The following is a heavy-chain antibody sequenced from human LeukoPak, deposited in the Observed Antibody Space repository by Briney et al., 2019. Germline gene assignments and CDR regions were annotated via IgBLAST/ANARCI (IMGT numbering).Heavy chain of an antibody. CDR2: ISWNSGSI. D-gene: IGHD5-12*01. CDR3: AKDSGYDFLHFDY. CDR1: GFTFDDYA. Sequence: GRSLRLSCAASGFTFDDYAMHWVRQAPGKGLEWVSGISWNSGSIGYADSVKGRFTISRDNAKNSLYLQMNSLRAEDTALYYCAKDSGYDFLHFDYWGQGTLVTVSS. V-gene: IGHV3-9*01. J-gene: IGHJ4*02.